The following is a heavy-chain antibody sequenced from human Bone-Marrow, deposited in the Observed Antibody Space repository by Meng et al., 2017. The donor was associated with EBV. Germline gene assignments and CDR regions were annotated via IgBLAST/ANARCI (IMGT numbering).Heavy chain of an antibody. J-gene: IGHJ4*02. V-gene: IGHV4-39*07. CDR1: CGPISSSIYY. CDR3: ARVVAAIDY. CDR2: IYYSGST. D-gene: IGHD2-15*01. Sequence: PESGPGLVKPYETLSLTCTVSCGPISSSIYYWGWIRQPQGKGLEWIGSIYYSGSTYYNPSLTSRVTISVDTSKNQFSLKLSSVTAADTAVYYCARVVAAIDYWGQGTLVTVSS.